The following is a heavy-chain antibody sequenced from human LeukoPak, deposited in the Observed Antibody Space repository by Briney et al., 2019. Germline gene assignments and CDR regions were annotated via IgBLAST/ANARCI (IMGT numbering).Heavy chain of an antibody. Sequence: GGSLRLSCAASGFTFSSYSMNWVRQAPGKGLEWVSSISSSSSYIYYADSVKGRFTISRDNAKNSLYLQMNSLRAEDTAVYYCARDPHYYDSSGYYAGDYWGQGTLVTVSS. CDR1: GFTFSSYS. CDR3: ARDPHYYDSSGYYAGDY. CDR2: ISSSSSYI. D-gene: IGHD3-22*01. V-gene: IGHV3-21*01. J-gene: IGHJ4*02.